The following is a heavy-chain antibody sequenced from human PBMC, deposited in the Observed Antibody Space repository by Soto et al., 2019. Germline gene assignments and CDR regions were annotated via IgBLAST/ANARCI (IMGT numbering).Heavy chain of an antibody. J-gene: IGHJ4*02. CDR2: ISYDGSNK. Sequence: QVQLVESGGGVVQPGRSLRLSCAASGFTFSSYGMHWVRQAPGKGLEWVAVISYDGSNKYYADSVKGRFTISRDNSTNTLYLQMNSLRAEDTAVYYCAKDLDYWGQGTLVTVSS. CDR1: GFTFSSYG. CDR3: AKDLDY. V-gene: IGHV3-30*18.